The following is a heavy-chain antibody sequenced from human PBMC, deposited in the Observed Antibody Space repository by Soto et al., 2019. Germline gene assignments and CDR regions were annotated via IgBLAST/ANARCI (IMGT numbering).Heavy chain of an antibody. V-gene: IGHV4-31*03. J-gene: IGHJ3*02. Sequence: TSETLSHPCTVSGGSIRSVGWCWSRNQQNPGKGLEWFGYIYYSGSTYYNPSLKVRVTIAVDTYKNQSSLKLSSATAADTAVCYWARGGIGYCSTNDCPRGVTNASDIWGQGTMVTVS. CDR3: ARGGIGYCSTNDCPRGVTNASDI. CDR1: GGSIRSVGWC. D-gene: IGHD2-2*03. CDR2: IYYSGST.